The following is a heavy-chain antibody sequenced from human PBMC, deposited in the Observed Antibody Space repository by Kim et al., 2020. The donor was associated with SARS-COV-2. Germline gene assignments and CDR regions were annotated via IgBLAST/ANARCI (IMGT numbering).Heavy chain of an antibody. CDR3: VKDPRWWGNRWFGEYWDY. V-gene: IGHV3-64D*06. J-gene: IGHJ4*02. D-gene: IGHD3-10*01. CDR1: GFTFSSYA. Sequence: GGSLRLSCSASGFTFSSYAMHWVRQAPGKGLEYVSAISSNGGSTYYADSVKGRFTISRDNSKNTLYLQMSSLRAEDTAVYYCVKDPRWWGNRWFGEYWDYWGQGTLVTVSS. CDR2: ISSNGGST.